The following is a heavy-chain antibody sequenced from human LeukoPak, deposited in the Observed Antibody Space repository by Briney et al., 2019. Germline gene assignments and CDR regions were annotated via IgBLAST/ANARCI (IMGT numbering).Heavy chain of an antibody. CDR3: ARSDTAMVLGGFDP. CDR1: GITFSSYA. CDR2: ISGRGGST. Sequence: GGSLRLSCAASGITFSSYAMTWVRQAPGRGLEWVSAISGRGGSTFYADSVKGQFTISRDNSKNTLYLQMNSLRAEDTAVYYCARSDTAMVLGGFDPWGQGTLVTVSS. V-gene: IGHV3-23*01. D-gene: IGHD5-18*01. J-gene: IGHJ5*02.